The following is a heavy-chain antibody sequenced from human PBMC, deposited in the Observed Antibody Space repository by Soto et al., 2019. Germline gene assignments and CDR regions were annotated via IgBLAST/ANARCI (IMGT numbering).Heavy chain of an antibody. V-gene: IGHV1-8*01. D-gene: IGHD3-9*01. CDR1: GYTFTSYD. CDR2: MNPNSGNT. J-gene: IGHJ4*02. Sequence: GASVKVSCKASGYTFTSYDINWVRQATGQGLEWMGWMNPNSGNTGYAQKFQGRVTMTRNTSISTAYMELSSLRSEDTAVYYCARVLDILTGYYLGYWGQGTLVTVSS. CDR3: ARVLDILTGYYLGY.